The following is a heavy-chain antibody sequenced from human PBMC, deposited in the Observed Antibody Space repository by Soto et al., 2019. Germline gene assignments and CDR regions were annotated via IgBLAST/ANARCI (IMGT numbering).Heavy chain of an antibody. CDR3: ARDPLGGSSQYMDF. V-gene: IGHV3-21*01. Sequence: EVQLVESGGGLVQPGGSLRLSCAASGFTFSSYSMNWVRQAPGKGLEWVSSISSSSSYIYYADSVKGRFTISRDNAKNSLYLQMNSLRAEDTAVYYCARDPLGGSSQYMDFWGQGTTVTVSS. J-gene: IGHJ6*02. CDR1: GFTFSSYS. CDR2: ISSSSSYI. D-gene: IGHD3-10*01.